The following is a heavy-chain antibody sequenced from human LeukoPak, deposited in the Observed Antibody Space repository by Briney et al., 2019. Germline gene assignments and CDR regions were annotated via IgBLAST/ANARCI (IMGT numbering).Heavy chain of an antibody. D-gene: IGHD5-12*01. Sequence: ASVKVSCKASGYTFTSYDINWVRQATGQGLEWMGWMNPNSGSTGYAQKFQGRVTMTRSTSISTAYMELSSLRSEDTAVYYCARSLYGYGHTFDYWGQGTLVTVSS. CDR2: MNPNSGST. J-gene: IGHJ4*02. V-gene: IGHV1-8*01. CDR1: GYTFTSYD. CDR3: ARSLYGYGHTFDY.